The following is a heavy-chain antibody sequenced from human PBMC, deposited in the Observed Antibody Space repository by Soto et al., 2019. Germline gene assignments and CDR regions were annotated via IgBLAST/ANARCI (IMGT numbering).Heavy chain of an antibody. CDR1: GYSFTSYW. J-gene: IGHJ4*02. V-gene: IGHV5-10-1*01. D-gene: IGHD3-22*01. Sequence: GESLKISCKGSGYSFTSYWISWVRQMPGKGLEWMGRIDPSDSYTNYSPSFQGHVTISADKSISTAYLQWSSLKASDTAMYYCARHLTYDSSGPNLDYWGQGTLVPSPQ. CDR2: IDPSDSYT. CDR3: ARHLTYDSSGPNLDY.